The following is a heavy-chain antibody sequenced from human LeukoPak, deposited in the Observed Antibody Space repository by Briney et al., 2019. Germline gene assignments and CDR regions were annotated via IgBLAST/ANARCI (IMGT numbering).Heavy chain of an antibody. D-gene: IGHD5-18*01. CDR3: ARDFGGYSYGSASLWFDP. J-gene: IGHJ5*02. Sequence: SETLSLTCTVSGGSISSGSYYWSWIRQPAGKGLEWIGRIYTSGSANYNPSLKSRVTISVDTSKNQFSLKLSSVTAADTAVYCSARDFGGYSYGSASLWFDPWGQGTLVTVSS. V-gene: IGHV4-61*02. CDR2: IYTSGSA. CDR1: GGSISSGSYY.